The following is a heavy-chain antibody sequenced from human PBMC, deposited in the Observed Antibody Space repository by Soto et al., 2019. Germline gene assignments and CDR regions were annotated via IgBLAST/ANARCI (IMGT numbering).Heavy chain of an antibody. V-gene: IGHV1-18*01. CDR3: AREGPAPYYYYGMDV. Sequence: QVQLVQSRGEVKKPGASVKVSCKTSGYSFTTYGISWVRQAPGQGLEWMGWISGYNGNTNYAQNLQGRATMTTDTPTSTADMELRRLRSDDTAVYYCAREGPAPYYYYGMDVWRQGSTVTVSS. CDR1: GYSFTTYG. CDR2: ISGYNGNT. J-gene: IGHJ6*02.